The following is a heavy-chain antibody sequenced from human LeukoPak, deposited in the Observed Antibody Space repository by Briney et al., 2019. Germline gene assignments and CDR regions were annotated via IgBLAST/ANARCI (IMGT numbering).Heavy chain of an antibody. CDR2: IIPIFGTA. CDR3: GFGPESSYYYYYMDV. D-gene: IGHD3-22*01. J-gene: IGHJ6*03. Sequence: GASVKVSCKASGGTFSSYAISWVRQAPGQGLEWMVGIIPIFGTANYAQKFQGRVTITTDESTSTAYMELSSLRSEDTAVYYCGFGPESSYYYYYMDVWGKGTTVTVSS. CDR1: GGTFSSYA. V-gene: IGHV1-69*05.